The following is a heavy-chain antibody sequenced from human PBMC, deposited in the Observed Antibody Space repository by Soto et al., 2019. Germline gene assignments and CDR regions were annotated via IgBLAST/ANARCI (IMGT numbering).Heavy chain of an antibody. CDR1: GGSISSYY. CDR2: IYYSGST. J-gene: IGHJ4*02. Sequence: SETLSLTCTVSGGSISSYYWSWIRQPPGKGLEWIGYIYYSGSTNYNPSLKSRVTISVDTSKNQFSLKLSSVTAADTAVYYCARGADYYDSSGYYYPTFDYWGQGTLVTVSS. CDR3: ARGADYYDSSGYYYPTFDY. V-gene: IGHV4-59*01. D-gene: IGHD3-22*01.